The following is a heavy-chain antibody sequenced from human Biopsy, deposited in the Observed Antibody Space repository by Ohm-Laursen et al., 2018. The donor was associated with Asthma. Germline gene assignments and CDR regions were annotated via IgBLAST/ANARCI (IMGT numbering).Heavy chain of an antibody. J-gene: IGHJ4*02. CDR2: VYYSGST. V-gene: IGHV4-59*01. CDR3: ARGVDRVTGLLDHFDS. CDR1: GGSINNFY. Sequence: SQTLSLTCTVSGGSINNFYWSWIRQPPGKGLESIGHVYYSGSTNYNPSLKIRVTISIDASKNQFSLKLTSVTAADTAVYYCARGVDRVTGLLDHFDSWGQGTLVTVSS. D-gene: IGHD2-21*02.